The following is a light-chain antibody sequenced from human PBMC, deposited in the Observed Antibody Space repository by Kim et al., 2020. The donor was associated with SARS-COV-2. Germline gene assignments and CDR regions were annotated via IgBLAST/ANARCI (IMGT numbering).Light chain of an antibody. CDR2: RAF. Sequence: DIQMTQSPSTLSASAGDRVTITCRASQSINTWLAWYQQKPGKAPKLLIYRAFILENGVPSRFSGSGSGTDFTLTINGLLPDDFAIYYCQQYDTYPWTFGQGTKLEI. CDR3: QQYDTYPWT. CDR1: QSINTW. V-gene: IGKV1-5*03. J-gene: IGKJ1*01.